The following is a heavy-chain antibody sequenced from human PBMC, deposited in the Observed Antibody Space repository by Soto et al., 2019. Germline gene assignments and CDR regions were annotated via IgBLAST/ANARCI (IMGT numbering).Heavy chain of an antibody. Sequence: QVQLVESGGGVVQPGRSLRLSCAASGFTFSSYAMHWVRQAPGKGLEWVAVISYDGSNKYYADSVKGRFTISRDNSKNTRYLQMNSLRAEDTAVYYCARERGIAAAGRYGMDVWGQGTTVTVSS. CDR3: ARERGIAAAGRYGMDV. CDR2: ISYDGSNK. D-gene: IGHD6-13*01. CDR1: GFTFSSYA. V-gene: IGHV3-30-3*01. J-gene: IGHJ6*02.